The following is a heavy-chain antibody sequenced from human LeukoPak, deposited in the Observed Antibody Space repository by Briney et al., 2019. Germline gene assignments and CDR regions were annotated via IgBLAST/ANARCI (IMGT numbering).Heavy chain of an antibody. V-gene: IGHV3-9*01. Sequence: GGSLRLSCAASGFTFDDYAMHWVRQAPGKGLKWVSGISWNSGSIGYADSVKGRFTISRDNAKNSLYLQMNSLRAEDTALYYCAKAEIDGYNDLDYFDYWGQGTLVTVSS. D-gene: IGHD5-24*01. CDR1: GFTFDDYA. J-gene: IGHJ4*02. CDR3: AKAEIDGYNDLDYFDY. CDR2: ISWNSGSI.